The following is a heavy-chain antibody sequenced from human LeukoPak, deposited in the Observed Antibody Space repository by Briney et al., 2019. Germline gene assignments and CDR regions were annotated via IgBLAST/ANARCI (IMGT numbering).Heavy chain of an antibody. Sequence: GWSLRLSCAASGFTFSSYGMHWVRQAPGKGLEWVTFISYDGNNRKYADSVAGRFTISRDNSKNTLYLEMNSVRPEDTALYYCVRKIGSPPSPGHFDYWGQGTLVTVSS. J-gene: IGHJ4*02. CDR3: VRKIGSPPSPGHFDY. CDR2: ISYDGNNR. D-gene: IGHD1-26*01. V-gene: IGHV3-30*03. CDR1: GFTFSSYG.